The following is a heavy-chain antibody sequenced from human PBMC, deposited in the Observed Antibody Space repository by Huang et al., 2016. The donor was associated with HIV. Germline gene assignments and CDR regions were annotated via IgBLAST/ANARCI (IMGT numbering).Heavy chain of an antibody. CDR1: GGSFSGYY. D-gene: IGHD3-22*01. V-gene: IGHV4-34*02. CDR2: INHSSKT. CDR3: ARRYNSRRDY. Sequence: QVQLEQWGAGLLKASETLSLTCAVYGGSFSGYYWNWLRQAPGKGLEWVGEINHSSKTNYNPALKSRVNMSVDTSKSQFSLYLTSLSAADTGTYFCARRYNSRRDYWGRGTLVTVHS. J-gene: IGHJ4*02.